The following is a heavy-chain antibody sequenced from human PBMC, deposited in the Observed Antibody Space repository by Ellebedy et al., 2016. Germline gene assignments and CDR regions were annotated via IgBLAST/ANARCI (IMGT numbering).Heavy chain of an antibody. CDR1: GFTFSSYG. CDR2: ISYDGSNK. Sequence: GGSLRLSCAASGFTFSSYGMHWVRQAPGKGLEWVAVISYDGSNKYYADSVKGRFTISRDNSKNTLYLQMNSLRAEDTAVYYCANSAYFDYWGQGTLVTVSS. CDR3: ANSAYFDY. J-gene: IGHJ4*02. V-gene: IGHV3-30*18.